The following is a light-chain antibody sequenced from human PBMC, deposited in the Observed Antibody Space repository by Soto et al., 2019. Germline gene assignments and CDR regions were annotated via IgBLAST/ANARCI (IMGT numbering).Light chain of an antibody. CDR1: KSNIGAGYD. V-gene: IGLV1-40*01. CDR2: GNN. CDR3: QSFDTSLSVNYV. J-gene: IGLJ1*01. Sequence: QSVLTQPPSVSGAPAQTVTISCTGTKSNIGAGYDVHWYQQLPGTTPKLIIHGNNNRPSGVPDRFSASKSATSASLAITGLQAEDDADYYCQSFDTSLSVNYVFGTGTKLTVL.